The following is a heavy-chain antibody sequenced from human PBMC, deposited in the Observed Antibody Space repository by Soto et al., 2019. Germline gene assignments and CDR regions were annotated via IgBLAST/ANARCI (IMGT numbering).Heavy chain of an antibody. J-gene: IGHJ4*02. CDR2: ISGSGGST. CDR1: GFTFSSYA. V-gene: IGHV3-23*01. Sequence: LRLSCAASGFTFSSYAMSWVRQAPGKGLEWVSTISGSGGSTYYADSVKGRFTISRDNSKNTLYLQMNSLRAEDTAVYYCAKDRGLTYYYDSSGYPVFDYWGQGTLVTVS. D-gene: IGHD3-22*01. CDR3: AKDRGLTYYYDSSGYPVFDY.